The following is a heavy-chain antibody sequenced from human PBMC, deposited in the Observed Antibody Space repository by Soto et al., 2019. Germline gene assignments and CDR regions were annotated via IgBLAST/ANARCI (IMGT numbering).Heavy chain of an antibody. CDR3: ARSRPGLHTYHYDSSGYLNWFDP. CDR1: GGSISSGGYY. CDR2: IYYSGST. J-gene: IGHJ5*02. Sequence: SLTCTVSGGSISSGGYYWSWIRQHPGKGLEWIGYIYYSGSTYYNPSLKSRVTISVDTSKNQFSLKLSSVTAADTAVYYCARSRPGLHTYHYDSSGYLNWFDPWGQGTLVTVSS. D-gene: IGHD3-22*01. V-gene: IGHV4-31*03.